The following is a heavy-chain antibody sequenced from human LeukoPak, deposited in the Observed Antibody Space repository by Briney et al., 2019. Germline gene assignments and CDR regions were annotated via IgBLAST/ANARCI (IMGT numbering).Heavy chain of an antibody. V-gene: IGHV3-53*01. Sequence: PGGSLRLSCAASGFTVSSNYMSWVRQAPGKGLEWVSVIYSGGSTYYADSVKGRFTISRDNSKNTLYLQMNSLRAEDTAVYYCAREHCSGGSCGIDYWGQGTLVTVSS. D-gene: IGHD2-15*01. J-gene: IGHJ4*02. CDR2: IYSGGST. CDR1: GFTVSSNY. CDR3: AREHCSGGSCGIDY.